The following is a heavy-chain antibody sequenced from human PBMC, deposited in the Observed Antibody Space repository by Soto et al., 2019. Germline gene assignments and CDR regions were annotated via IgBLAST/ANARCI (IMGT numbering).Heavy chain of an antibody. D-gene: IGHD6-13*01. J-gene: IGHJ4*02. CDR3: ASDAAAGLKF. CDR1: GITFRSYW. Sequence: EVQLVESGGGLVQPGGSLRRSCAVSGITFRSYWMHWIRQAPGKGLVWVSHINSDASIINYADSVKGRFTISRDNARNTFYLQMNSLRVDDTAIYYCASDAAAGLKFWGQGTLVTVSS. CDR2: INSDASII. V-gene: IGHV3-74*01.